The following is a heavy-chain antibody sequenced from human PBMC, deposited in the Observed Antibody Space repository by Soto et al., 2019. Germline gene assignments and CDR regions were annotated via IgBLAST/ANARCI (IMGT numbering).Heavy chain of an antibody. CDR2: IYYSGST. V-gene: IGHV4-39*01. D-gene: IGHD3-3*01. CDR1: GGSISISSYY. Sequence: SETLSLTCTVSGGSISISSYYWGWIRQPPGKGLEWIGSIYYSGSTYYNPSLKSRVTISVDTSKNQFSLKLSSVTAADTAVYYCARGIYDFWSGHRYGMDVWGQGTTVTVSS. J-gene: IGHJ6*02. CDR3: ARGIYDFWSGHRYGMDV.